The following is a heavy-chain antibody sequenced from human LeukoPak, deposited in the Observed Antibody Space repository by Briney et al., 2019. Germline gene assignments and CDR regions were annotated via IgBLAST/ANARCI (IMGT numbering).Heavy chain of an antibody. V-gene: IGHV6-1*01. D-gene: IGHD6-19*01. CDR3: ARVGNSSVWTPFAMDV. CDR2: TYYRSKWYN. Sequence: SQTLSLTCAISGDSVSSNSAAWNWIRQSPSRGLEWLGRTYYRSKWYNDYAVSVKSRIPINPDTSKNQFSLQLNSVTPEDTAVYYCARVGNSSVWTPFAMDVWGQGTTVTVSS. CDR1: GDSVSSNSAA. J-gene: IGHJ6*02.